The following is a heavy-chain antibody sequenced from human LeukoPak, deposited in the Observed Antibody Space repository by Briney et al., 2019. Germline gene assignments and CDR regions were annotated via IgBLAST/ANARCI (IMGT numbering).Heavy chain of an antibody. D-gene: IGHD5-12*01. V-gene: IGHV3-30*18. Sequence: PGGSLRLSCAASGFTFSSYGMHWVRQAPGKGLEWMAVVSDDGSNKYYEDSVRGRFTISRDNSKNTLYLQMSSLRDVDTAVYYCAKPRLRGGYLFDYWGQGTLVTVSS. CDR2: VSDDGSNK. CDR1: GFTFSSYG. J-gene: IGHJ4*02. CDR3: AKPRLRGGYLFDY.